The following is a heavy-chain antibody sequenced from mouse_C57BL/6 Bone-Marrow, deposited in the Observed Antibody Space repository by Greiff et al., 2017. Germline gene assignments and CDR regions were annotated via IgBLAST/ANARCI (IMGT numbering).Heavy chain of an antibody. CDR3: ARNHGSREAWFAY. V-gene: IGHV1-81*01. D-gene: IGHD1-1*01. J-gene: IGHJ3*01. CDR2: IYPRSGNT. Sequence: VQLQQSGAELARPGASVKLSCKASGYTFTSYGISWVKQRTGQGLEWIGEIYPRSGNTYYNEKFKGKATLTVDKSSSTAHLELLSLTSEDFAVYYCARNHGSREAWFAYWGQGTLVTVSA. CDR1: GYTFTSYG.